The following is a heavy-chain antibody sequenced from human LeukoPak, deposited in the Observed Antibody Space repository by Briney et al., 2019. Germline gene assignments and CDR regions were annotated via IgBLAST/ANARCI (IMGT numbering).Heavy chain of an antibody. J-gene: IGHJ4*02. CDR1: GGTFSSYA. Sequence: ASVKVSCKASGGTFSSYAISWVRQAPGQGLEWMGGIIPIFGTANYAQKFQGRVTITADESTSTAYRELSSLRSEDTAVYYCARDGGYCSGGSCYTLSDYWGQGTLVTVSS. D-gene: IGHD2-15*01. CDR2: IIPIFGTA. CDR3: ARDGGYCSGGSCYTLSDY. V-gene: IGHV1-69*13.